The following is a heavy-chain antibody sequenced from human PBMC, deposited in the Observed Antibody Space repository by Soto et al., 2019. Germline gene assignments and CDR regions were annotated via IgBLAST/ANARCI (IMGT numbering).Heavy chain of an antibody. CDR3: ARDSSPDPSYYDYVWGSYRYRGGPVGAFDI. Sequence: GGSLRLSCAASGFTFSSYSMNWVRQAPGKGLEWVSSISSSSSYIYYADSVKGRFTISRDNAKNSLYLQMNSLRAEDTAVYYCARDSSPDPSYYDYVWGSYRYRGGPVGAFDIWGQGTMVTVSS. CDR2: ISSSSSYI. V-gene: IGHV3-21*01. J-gene: IGHJ3*02. D-gene: IGHD3-16*02. CDR1: GFTFSSYS.